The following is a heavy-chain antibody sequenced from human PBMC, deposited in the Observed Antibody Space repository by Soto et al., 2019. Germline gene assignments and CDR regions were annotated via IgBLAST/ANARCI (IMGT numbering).Heavy chain of an antibody. V-gene: IGHV3-74*01. CDR2: INSDGSTT. J-gene: IGHJ4*02. CDR1: GFTFNTCW. D-gene: IGHD6-13*01. CDR3: ANGLEEYSSSSSDY. Sequence: EVQLVESGGGLVQPGGSVRLSCVVSGFTFNTCWMHWVRQAPGKGLVWVSRINSDGSTTDYADVVKGRFSISRNNAKNTLYQQMNRRRTEETAVYCFANGLEEYSSSSSDYWGRGYLVTVSS.